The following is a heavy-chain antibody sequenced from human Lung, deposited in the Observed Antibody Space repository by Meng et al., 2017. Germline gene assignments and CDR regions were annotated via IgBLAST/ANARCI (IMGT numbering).Heavy chain of an antibody. J-gene: IGHJ4*02. Sequence: QVQWVHVGAEVKKPGASVKLSCRASGYTFIAAYVHWVRQAPGQGLEWMGRIIPSSGDANSAQKFLGRVTLTWDTSISTAYMELSSLRSDDTAIYYCARDGGNYDFDYWGQGTLVTVSS. CDR3: ARDGGNYDFDY. D-gene: IGHD1-7*01. CDR2: IIPSSGDA. CDR1: GYTFIAAY. V-gene: IGHV1-2*06.